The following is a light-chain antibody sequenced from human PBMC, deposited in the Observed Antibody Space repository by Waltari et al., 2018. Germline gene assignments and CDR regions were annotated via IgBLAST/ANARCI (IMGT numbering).Light chain of an antibody. CDR3: SSYAGSNNYVL. Sequence: QSALTQPPSASGSPGQSVTISCTGTSSDVGGYNYVSWYQQHPGKAPKLMIYEVNNRSSGVPYRFSGSKSGNTASLTVSGLQAEDEADYYCSSYAGSNNYVLFGGGTKLTVL. J-gene: IGLJ2*01. V-gene: IGLV2-8*01. CDR1: SSDVGGYNY. CDR2: EVN.